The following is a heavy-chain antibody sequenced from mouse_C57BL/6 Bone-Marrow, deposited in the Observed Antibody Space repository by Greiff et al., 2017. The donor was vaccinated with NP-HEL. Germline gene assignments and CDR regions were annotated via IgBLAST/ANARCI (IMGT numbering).Heavy chain of an antibody. CDR2: IDPENGDT. CDR1: GFNIKDDY. Sequence: EVQLQQSGAELVRPGASVKLSCTASGFNIKDDYMHWVKQRPEQGLEWIGWIDPENGDTEYASKFQGKATITADTSSNTAYLQLSSLTSEDTAVYYCTTGTTVVAPYYAMDYGGQGTSVTVSS. J-gene: IGHJ4*01. CDR3: TTGTTVVAPYYAMDY. D-gene: IGHD1-1*01. V-gene: IGHV14-4*01.